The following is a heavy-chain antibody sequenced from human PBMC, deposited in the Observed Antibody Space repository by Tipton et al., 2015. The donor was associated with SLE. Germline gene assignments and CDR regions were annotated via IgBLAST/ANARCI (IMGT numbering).Heavy chain of an antibody. CDR2: IYYSGST. J-gene: IGHJ4*02. Sequence: TLSLTCTVSGGSISSSSYYWGWIRQPPGKGLEWIGSIYYSGSTYYNPSPKSRVTISVDTSKNQFSLKLSSVTAADTAVYYCARGSGSYGDFDYWGQGTLVTVSS. CDR1: GGSISSSSYY. CDR3: ARGSGSYGDFDY. V-gene: IGHV4-39*07. D-gene: IGHD1-26*01.